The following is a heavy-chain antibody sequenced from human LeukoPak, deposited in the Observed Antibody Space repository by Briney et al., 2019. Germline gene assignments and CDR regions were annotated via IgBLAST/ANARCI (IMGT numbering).Heavy chain of an antibody. CDR1: GGALSSSTFY. Sequence: PSETLSLTCTVSGGALSSSTFYWAWIRQPPGKGLEWIGTFFYGANTYYNPSLKSRVTISVDKSKNQFSLKVNSVTAADTAVYYCARHGSPFLTVVYWGQGTLVTVSS. CDR3: ARHGSPFLTVVY. CDR2: FFYGANT. V-gene: IGHV4-39*01. J-gene: IGHJ4*02. D-gene: IGHD3-9*01.